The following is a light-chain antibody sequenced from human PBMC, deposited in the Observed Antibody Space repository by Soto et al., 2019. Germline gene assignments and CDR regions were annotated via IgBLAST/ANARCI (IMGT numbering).Light chain of an antibody. CDR3: QQFGGTPPYT. Sequence: EIVLTQSPGTLSLSPGERATLSCRASQSVSSSYLAWYQQKPGQTPSLLIYGASSRATGIPDRFSGSGSGTDFTVTVSRLEPEDFAVYYCQQFGGTPPYTFGQGTKLEIK. V-gene: IGKV3-20*01. CDR2: GAS. CDR1: QSVSSSY. J-gene: IGKJ2*01.